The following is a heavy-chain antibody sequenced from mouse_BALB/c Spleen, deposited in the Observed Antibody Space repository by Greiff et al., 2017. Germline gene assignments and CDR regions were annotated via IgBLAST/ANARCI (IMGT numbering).Heavy chain of an antibody. Sequence: EVQVVESGGDLVKPGGSLKLSCAASGFTFSSYGMSWVRQTPDKRLEWVATISSGGGYTYYPDSVKGRFTISRDNAKNTLYLQMSSLNSEDTAMYCCARQDTQGFAYWGQGTLVTVAA. D-gene: IGHD5-1-1*01. CDR2: ISSGGGYT. V-gene: IGHV5-6*01. J-gene: IGHJ3*01. CDR3: ARQDTQGFAY. CDR1: GFTFSSYG.